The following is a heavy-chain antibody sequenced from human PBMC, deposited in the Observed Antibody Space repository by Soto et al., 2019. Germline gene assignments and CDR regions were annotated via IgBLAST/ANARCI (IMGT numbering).Heavy chain of an antibody. CDR3: AREYYYDNSGYYSLDY. CDR2: IIPIFGTA. V-gene: IGHV1-69*13. J-gene: IGHJ4*02. D-gene: IGHD3-22*01. CDR1: GGTFSSYA. Sequence: SVKVSCKASGGTFSSYAISWVRQAPGQGLEWMGAIIPIFGTANYAQKFQGRVTITADESTSTAYMELSSLRSEDTAVYYCAREYYYDNSGYYSLDYRAQRTLVTVSS.